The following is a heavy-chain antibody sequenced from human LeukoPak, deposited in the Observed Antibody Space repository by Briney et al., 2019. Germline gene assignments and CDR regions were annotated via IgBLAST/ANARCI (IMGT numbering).Heavy chain of an antibody. J-gene: IGHJ6*03. V-gene: IGHV4-38-2*01. D-gene: IGHD3-3*01. Sequence: SETLSLTXAVSGYSISSGYYWGWIRQPPGKGLEWIGSIYHSGSTYYNPSLKSRVTISVDTSKNQFSLKLSSVTAADTAVYYCAGNLEWTNYYYYMDVWGKGTTVTVSS. CDR3: AGNLEWTNYYYYMDV. CDR1: GYSISSGYY. CDR2: IYHSGST.